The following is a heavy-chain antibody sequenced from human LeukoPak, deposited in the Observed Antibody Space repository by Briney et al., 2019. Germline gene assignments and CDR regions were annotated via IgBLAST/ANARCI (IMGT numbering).Heavy chain of an antibody. Sequence: GGSLRLSRAASGFTFRNYVIHWVRQAPRKRLEWVAVTSSDLNVKLYADSVKGRFTISRDNSRSTLYLRMNSLRPEDTAIYYCAREGYYGSGSPPSLYFDYWGQGTLVTVSS. CDR1: GFTFRNYV. D-gene: IGHD3-10*01. CDR3: AREGYYGSGSPPSLYFDY. J-gene: IGHJ4*02. V-gene: IGHV3-30-3*01. CDR2: TSSDLNVK.